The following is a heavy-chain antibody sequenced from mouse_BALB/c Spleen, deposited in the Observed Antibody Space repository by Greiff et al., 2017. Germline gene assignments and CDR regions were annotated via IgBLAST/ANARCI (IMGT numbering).Heavy chain of an antibody. V-gene: IGHV5-17*02. CDR1: GFTFSSFG. CDR2: ISSGSSTI. CDR3: ARGLRRDY. D-gene: IGHD2-2*01. Sequence: EVKVVESGGGLVQPGGSRKLSCAASGFTFSSFGMHWVRQAPEKGLEWVAYISSGSSTIYYADTVKGRFTISRDNPKNTLFLQMTSLRSEDTAMYYCARGLRRDYWGQGTTLTVSS. J-gene: IGHJ2*01.